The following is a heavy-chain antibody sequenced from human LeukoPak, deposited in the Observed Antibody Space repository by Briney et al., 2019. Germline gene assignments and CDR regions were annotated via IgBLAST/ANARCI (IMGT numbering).Heavy chain of an antibody. Sequence: GGSLRLSCAASGFTFKTAGMHWVRQAPGKGLEWVAFIRYDGSEKFYAGSVKGRFTISRDDSENTLYLYMNSLTPEDTAVYSCARGFRLTPPNDAFDAWGQGTMVAVSS. J-gene: IGHJ3*01. D-gene: IGHD2-15*01. CDR1: GFTFKTAG. CDR2: IRYDGSEK. CDR3: ARGFRLTPPNDAFDA. V-gene: IGHV3-30*02.